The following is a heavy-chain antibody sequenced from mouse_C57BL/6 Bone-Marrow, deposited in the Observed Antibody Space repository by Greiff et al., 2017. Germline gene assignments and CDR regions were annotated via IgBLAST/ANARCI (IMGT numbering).Heavy chain of an antibody. V-gene: IGHV1-81*01. Sequence: QVQLKQSGAELARPGASVKLSCKASGYTFTSYGISWVKQRTGQGLEWIGEIYPRSGNTYYTEKFKGKATLTADKSSSTAYMELRSLTSEDSAVYFCARERLDYYGSSFAWFAYWGQGTLVTVSA. D-gene: IGHD1-1*01. CDR2: IYPRSGNT. CDR1: GYTFTSYG. CDR3: ARERLDYYGSSFAWFAY. J-gene: IGHJ3*01.